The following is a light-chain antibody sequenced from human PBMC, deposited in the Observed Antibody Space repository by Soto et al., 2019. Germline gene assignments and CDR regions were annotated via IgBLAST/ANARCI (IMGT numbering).Light chain of an antibody. Sequence: ESVLTRSRATLPLSPGERATLSSRASQSVSYYLAWYQKKPGQAPRLLXYDASNRATGIPARFSGSGSGTDFTLTISSLEPEDFVFYYCQQHSNWPRTTSGQGTRLEIK. J-gene: IGKJ5*01. CDR2: DAS. CDR3: QQHSNWPRTT. V-gene: IGKV3-11*01. CDR1: QSVSYY.